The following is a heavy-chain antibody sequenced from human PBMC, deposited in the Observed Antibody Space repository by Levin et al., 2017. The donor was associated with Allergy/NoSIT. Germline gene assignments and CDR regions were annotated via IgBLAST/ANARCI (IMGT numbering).Heavy chain of an antibody. V-gene: IGHV3-7*01. CDR2: INEDGSVK. Sequence: LSLTCAASGFPFRRNWMTWVRQAPGKGLEWVANINEDGSVKYYVESVEGRFTISRDNAKNSLFLQMNSLRAEDTAVYYCAKPTGTTSLDSWGQGTLLTFSS. J-gene: IGHJ4*02. D-gene: IGHD1-1*01. CDR3: AKPTGTTSLDS. CDR1: GFPFRRNW.